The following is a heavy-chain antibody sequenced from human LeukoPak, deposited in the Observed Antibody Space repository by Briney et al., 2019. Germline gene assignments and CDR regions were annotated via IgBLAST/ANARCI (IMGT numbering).Heavy chain of an antibody. CDR2: ISGSGGST. Sequence: GGSLRLSCAASGFTVSSNYMSWVRQAPGKGLEWVSAISGSGGSTYYADSVKGRFTISRDNSKNTLYLQMNSLRAEDTAVYYCARGGMVAANFYYYYMDVWGKGTTVTVSS. CDR3: ARGGMVAANFYYYYMDV. D-gene: IGHD2-15*01. J-gene: IGHJ6*03. CDR1: GFTVSSNY. V-gene: IGHV3-23*01.